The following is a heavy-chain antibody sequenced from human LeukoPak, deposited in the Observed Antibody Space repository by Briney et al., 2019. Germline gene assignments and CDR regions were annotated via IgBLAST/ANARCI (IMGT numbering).Heavy chain of an antibody. Sequence: PSETLSLTCTVSGGSISSYYWSWIRQPPGKGLEWIGYIYTSGSTNYNPSLKSRVTMSVDTSKNQFSLKLSSVTAADTAVYYCARERIYDGDFDYWGQGTLVTVSS. CDR3: ARERIYDGDFDY. CDR1: GGSISSYY. V-gene: IGHV4-4*08. CDR2: IYTSGST. D-gene: IGHD3-22*01. J-gene: IGHJ4*02.